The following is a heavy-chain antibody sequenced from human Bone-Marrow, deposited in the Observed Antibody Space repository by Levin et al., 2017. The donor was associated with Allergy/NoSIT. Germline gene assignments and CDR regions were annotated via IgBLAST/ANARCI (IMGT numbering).Heavy chain of an antibody. V-gene: IGHV1-46*01. CDR1: GYTFTSYY. D-gene: IGHD3-3*01. CDR2: INPSGGST. J-gene: IGHJ5*02. CDR3: ARDSNYDFWSGYYTHNWFDP. Sequence: GESLKISCKASGYTFTSYYMHWVRQAPGQGLEWMGIINPSGGSTSYAQKFQGRVTMTRDTSTSTVYMELSSLRSEDTAVYYCARDSNYDFWSGYYTHNWFDPWGQGTLVTVSS.